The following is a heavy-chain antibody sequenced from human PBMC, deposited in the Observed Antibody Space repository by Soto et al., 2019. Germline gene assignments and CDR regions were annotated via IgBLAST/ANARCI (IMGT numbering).Heavy chain of an antibody. D-gene: IGHD6-13*01. J-gene: IGHJ6*02. CDR1: GYTFTSYY. V-gene: IGHV1-46*01. CDR2: INPSGGST. Sequence: ASVKVSCKASGYTFTSYYMHWVRQAPGQGLEWMGIINPSGGSTSYAQKFQGRVTMTRDTSTSTVYMELSSLRSEDTAVYYCARAAEQQLVYYYYYYGIDVWGQGTTVTVS. CDR3: ARAAEQQLVYYYYYYGIDV.